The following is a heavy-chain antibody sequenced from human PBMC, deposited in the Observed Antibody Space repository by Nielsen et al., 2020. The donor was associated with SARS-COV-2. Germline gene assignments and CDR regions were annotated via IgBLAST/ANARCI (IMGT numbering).Heavy chain of an antibody. CDR3: ARDVTMVRGVSDY. CDR2: IYYSGST. V-gene: IGHV4-30-4*01. Sequence: SETLSLTCTVSGGSISSGDYYWSWIRQPPGKGLEWIGYIYYSGSTYYNPSLKSRVTISVDTSKNQFSLKLSSVTAADTAVYYCARDVTMVRGVSDYWGQGTLVTVSS. CDR1: GGSISSGDYY. D-gene: IGHD3-10*01. J-gene: IGHJ4*02.